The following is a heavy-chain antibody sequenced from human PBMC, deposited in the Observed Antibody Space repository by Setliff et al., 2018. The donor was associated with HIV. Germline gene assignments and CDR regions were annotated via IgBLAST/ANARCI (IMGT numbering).Heavy chain of an antibody. D-gene: IGHD3-10*01. CDR2: ISAYNGNT. CDR3: ARDGGYYYYMDV. V-gene: IGHV1-18*01. Sequence: ASVKVSCKASGYTFTNYGISWVRQAPGQGLEWMGWISAYNGNTNYAQKLQGRVTMTTDTSTNTAYMELKSLRSGDTAVYYCARDGGYYYYMDVWGKGTTVTVSS. CDR1: GYTFTNYG. J-gene: IGHJ6*03.